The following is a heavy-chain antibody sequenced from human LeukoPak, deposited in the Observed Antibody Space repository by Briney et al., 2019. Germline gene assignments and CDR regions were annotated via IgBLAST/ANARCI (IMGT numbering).Heavy chain of an antibody. V-gene: IGHV1-69*06. CDR2: IIPIFGTA. D-gene: IGHD3-22*01. CDR1: GGTFSSYA. Sequence: SVKVSFKASGGTFSSYAISWVRQAPGQGLEWMGGIIPIFGTANYAQKFQGRVTITADKSTSTAYMELSRLRSEDTAVYYCASNYYDSSGYLYYYMDVWGKGTTVTVSS. CDR3: ASNYYDSSGYLYYYMDV. J-gene: IGHJ6*03.